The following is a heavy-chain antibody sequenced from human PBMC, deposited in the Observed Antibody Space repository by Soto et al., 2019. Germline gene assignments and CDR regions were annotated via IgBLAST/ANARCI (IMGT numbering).Heavy chain of an antibody. Sequence: PSETLSLPCTASGGSISSGDYYWNWIRQPPGKGLEWIGFIFNTGSTYYNPSLKSRLTISVDMSKNQFSLRLTSVTAADTAVYYCARNDYDYVWESPGGDAFDIWGQGTMVTVSS. CDR3: ARNDYDYVWESPGGDAFDI. D-gene: IGHD3-16*01. V-gene: IGHV4-30-4*01. CDR1: GGSISSGDYY. CDR2: IFNTGST. J-gene: IGHJ3*02.